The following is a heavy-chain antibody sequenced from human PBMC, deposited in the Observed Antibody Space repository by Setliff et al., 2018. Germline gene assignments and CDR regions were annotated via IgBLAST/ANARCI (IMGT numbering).Heavy chain of an antibody. J-gene: IGHJ6*03. CDR3: ARVFCRRSCLVESYMDV. CDR2: IKRRSDGATI. D-gene: IGHD3-16*01. CDR1: GFSFSDAW. Sequence: GGSLRLSCTASGFSFSDAWMNWVRLVPGKGLEWVGRIKRRSDGATIDYAAPMKGRFTISREDSEDTLYLQMNSLKTKDTAVYFCARVFCRRSCLVESYMDVWGTGTTVTVSS. V-gene: IGHV3-15*07.